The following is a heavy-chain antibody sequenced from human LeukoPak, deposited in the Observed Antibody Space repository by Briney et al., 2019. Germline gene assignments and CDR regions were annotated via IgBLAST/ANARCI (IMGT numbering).Heavy chain of an antibody. D-gene: IGHD3-10*01. CDR3: VRSRVRGDPFDP. CDR2: LSSDSNHI. Sequence: GGSLRLSCAASGFTFEDYGMHWVRHVPGKGLEWVSGLSSDSNHIDYADSVRGRFTISRDNANNYLYLQMNSLRPEDTGLYYCVRSRVRGDPFDPWGQGTLVTVSS. J-gene: IGHJ5*02. V-gene: IGHV3-9*01. CDR1: GFTFEDYG.